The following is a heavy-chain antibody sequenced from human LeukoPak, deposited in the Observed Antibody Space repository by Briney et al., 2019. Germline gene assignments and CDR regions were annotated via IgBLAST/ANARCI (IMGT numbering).Heavy chain of an antibody. CDR3: ARDIAVGATDFDY. Sequence: GGSLRLSCAASGFTFSSYTMNWVRQAPGKGLEWVSSISSSGSTIYYADSVKGRFTISRDNAKNSLYLQMNSLRDEDTAVYYCARDIAVGATDFDYWGQGTLVTVSS. CDR1: GFTFSSYT. D-gene: IGHD1-26*01. V-gene: IGHV3-48*02. CDR2: ISSSGSTI. J-gene: IGHJ4*02.